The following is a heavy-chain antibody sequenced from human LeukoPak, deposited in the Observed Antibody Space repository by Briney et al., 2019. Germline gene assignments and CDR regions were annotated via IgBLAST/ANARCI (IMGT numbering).Heavy chain of an antibody. J-gene: IGHJ4*02. V-gene: IGHV3-23*01. CDR3: AGSYYNVFDY. D-gene: IGHD3-10*01. CDR2: ISGSGGAT. Sequence: GGSLRLSCAASGFTFSSFAMSWVRRAPGKGLEWVSSISGSGGATYYPDSVKGRFTISRDNSENTLYLQMNSLRAEDTAVYYCAGSYYNVFDYWGQGTLVTVSS. CDR1: GFTFSSFA.